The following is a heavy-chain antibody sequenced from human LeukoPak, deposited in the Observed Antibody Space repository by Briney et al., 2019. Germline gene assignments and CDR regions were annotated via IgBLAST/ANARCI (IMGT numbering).Heavy chain of an antibody. CDR2: INSDGSST. Sequence: GGSLRLSXAASGFTFSSYWMHWVRQAPGKGLVWVSRINSDGSSTSYADSVKGRFTISRDNAKNTLYLQMNSLRAEDTAVYYCAREPVVVPAATLGSWGQGTLVTVSS. V-gene: IGHV3-74*01. D-gene: IGHD2-2*01. CDR1: GFTFSSYW. CDR3: AREPVVVPAATLGS. J-gene: IGHJ5*02.